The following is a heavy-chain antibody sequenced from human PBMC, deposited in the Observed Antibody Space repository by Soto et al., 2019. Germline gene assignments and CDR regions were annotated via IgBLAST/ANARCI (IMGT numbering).Heavy chain of an antibody. CDR3: ARDCVRDYLYYYYGMDV. V-gene: IGHV3-21*01. D-gene: IGHD4-17*01. Sequence: GGALRLSCAASVFTFSSYAMNWVRQAPGRGLEWVSSIGTISIYIYYADSVKGRFTISRDNAKNSLFLQMNSLRADDTAVYYCARDCVRDYLYYYYGMDVWGQGTTVTVSS. J-gene: IGHJ6*02. CDR2: IGTISIYI. CDR1: VFTFSSYA.